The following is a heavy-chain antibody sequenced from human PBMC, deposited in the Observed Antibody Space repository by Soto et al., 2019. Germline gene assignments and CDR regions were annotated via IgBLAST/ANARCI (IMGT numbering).Heavy chain of an antibody. J-gene: IGHJ6*02. Sequence: PGGSLRLSCVASGFTFSSYAMSWVRQAPGKGLEWVSTISGSGASTYYADSVKGRLTISRDNSKNTLYLHMNSLRAEDTAEYYCAKALYPRITILGVWGQGTTVTVSS. CDR2: ISGSGAST. CDR3: AKALYPRITILGV. D-gene: IGHD3-3*01. CDR1: GFTFSSYA. V-gene: IGHV3-23*01.